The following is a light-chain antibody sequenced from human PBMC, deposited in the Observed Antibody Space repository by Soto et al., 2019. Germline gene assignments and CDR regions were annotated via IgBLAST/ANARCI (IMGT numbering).Light chain of an antibody. J-gene: IGLJ2*01. Sequence: QSVLTQPRSVSGSPGQSVTISCTGTSSDVGGYNYVSWYQQHPGKAPKLMIYDVSKRPSGVPDRFSGSKSGNTASLTISGLQAEDEAYYYCCSYAGSYTLVVFGGGTKVTVL. CDR1: SSDVGGYNY. CDR2: DVS. CDR3: CSYAGSYTLVV. V-gene: IGLV2-11*01.